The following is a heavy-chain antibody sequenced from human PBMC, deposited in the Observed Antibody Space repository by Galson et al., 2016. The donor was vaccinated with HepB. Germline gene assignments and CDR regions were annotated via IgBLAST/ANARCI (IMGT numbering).Heavy chain of an antibody. J-gene: IGHJ6*02. D-gene: IGHD4-17*01. CDR1: GYTFPNYD. CDR2: MNPNRGTT. CDR3: ARATTTVANLRYYYYGMEV. V-gene: IGHV1-8*01. Sequence: SVKVSCKASGYTFPNYDINWVRQAPGQGLEWMGWMNPNRGTTGFAQRFQGRVTMTRDTSITTAYMELSSLESEDTAVYYCARATTTVANLRYYYYGMEVWGQGTTVTVSS.